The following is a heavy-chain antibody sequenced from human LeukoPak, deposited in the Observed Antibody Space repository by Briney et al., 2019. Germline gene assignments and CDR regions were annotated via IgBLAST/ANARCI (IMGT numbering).Heavy chain of an antibody. D-gene: IGHD6-19*01. CDR3: ARIDRAVAGTIDY. CDR1: GGSISSYY. V-gene: IGHV4-59*08. J-gene: IGHJ4*02. Sequence: PSETLSLTCTVSGGSISSYYWSWIRQPPGKGLEWIGYIYYSGSTNYNPSLKSRVTMSVDTSKNQFSLKLSSVTAADTAVYYCARIDRAVAGTIDYWGQGTLVTVSS. CDR2: IYYSGST.